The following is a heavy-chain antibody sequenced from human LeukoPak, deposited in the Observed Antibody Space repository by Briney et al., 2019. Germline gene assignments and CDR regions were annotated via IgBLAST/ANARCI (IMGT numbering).Heavy chain of an antibody. V-gene: IGHV1-24*01. CDR3: GTFSSSFNYFDY. D-gene: IGHD6-13*01. Sequence: GASVKVSCKVSGYTLTELSMHWVRQAPGKGLEWMGGFDPEDGETIYAQKFQGRVTMTEDTSTDTAYMELSSLRSEDTAVYYCGTFSSSFNYFDYWGQGTLVTVSS. CDR2: FDPEDGET. CDR1: GYTLTELS. J-gene: IGHJ4*02.